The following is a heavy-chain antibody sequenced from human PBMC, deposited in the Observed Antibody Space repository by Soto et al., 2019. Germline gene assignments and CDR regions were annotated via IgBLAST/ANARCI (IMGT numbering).Heavy chain of an antibody. CDR3: ASNIAAPQVWMDAFDI. D-gene: IGHD6-13*01. V-gene: IGHV3-74*01. Sequence: PGGSLRLSCAASGFTFSSYWMHWVRQAPGKGLVWVSRINSDGNITSYADSVKGRFTISRGNAKNTLYLQMNSLRAEDTAVYYCASNIAAPQVWMDAFDIWGQGTMVTVSS. CDR1: GFTFSSYW. CDR2: INSDGNIT. J-gene: IGHJ3*02.